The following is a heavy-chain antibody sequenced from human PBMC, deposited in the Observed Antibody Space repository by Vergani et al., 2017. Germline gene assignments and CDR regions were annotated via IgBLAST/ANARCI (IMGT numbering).Heavy chain of an antibody. CDR2: ISSSGRTI. Sequence: EVQLVESGGGLVQPGGSLRLSCAASGFTFSSYEMNWVRQAPGKGLEWVSYISSSGRTIYYAASVKGRFTIYRDNAKNSLYLQMTSLRAEDTAVYYCASSAYYDFWSGYQRNWYFDLWGRGTLVTVSS. CDR1: GFTFSSYE. V-gene: IGHV3-48*03. J-gene: IGHJ2*01. D-gene: IGHD3-3*01. CDR3: ASSAYYDFWSGYQRNWYFDL.